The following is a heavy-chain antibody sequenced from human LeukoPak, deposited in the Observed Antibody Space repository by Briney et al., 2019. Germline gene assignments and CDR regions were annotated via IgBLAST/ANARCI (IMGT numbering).Heavy chain of an antibody. D-gene: IGHD5-18*01. CDR1: GGSFSGYY. J-gene: IGHJ4*02. V-gene: IGHV4-34*01. Sequence: SETLSLTCAVYGGSFSGYYYTWIRQFPGKGLEWIGEINPTGSTNYNSSLKSRLTISADTSKNQFSLKLSSVTAADTAVYYCARYNYGITTFDYWGQGTLVTVSS. CDR3: ARYNYGITTFDY. CDR2: INPTGST.